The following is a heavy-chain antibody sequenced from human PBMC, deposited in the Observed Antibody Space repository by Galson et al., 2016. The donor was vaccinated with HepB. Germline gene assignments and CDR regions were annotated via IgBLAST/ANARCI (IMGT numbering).Heavy chain of an antibody. V-gene: IGHV3-48*03. D-gene: IGHD5-18*01. Sequence: SLRLSCATSGFTFSGYNMNWVRQAPGRRLEWVSYIGSCSTTIFYADSVKGRVTISRDNAKNSLYLQMNSLTAEDTALYYCLGESPGVSSYGSVDYWGQGTLVTVSS. CDR3: LGESPGVSSYGSVDY. CDR2: IGSCSTTI. J-gene: IGHJ4*02. CDR1: GFTFSGYN.